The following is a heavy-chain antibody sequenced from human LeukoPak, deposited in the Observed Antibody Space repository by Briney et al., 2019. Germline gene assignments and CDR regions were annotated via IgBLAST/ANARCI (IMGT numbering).Heavy chain of an antibody. CDR2: MNPNSGST. V-gene: IGHV1-8*01. J-gene: IGHJ6*03. CDR1: GYTFTSYD. D-gene: IGHD5-24*01. CDR3: ARVDGGPPYYYYYMDV. Sequence: EASVTVSFTASGYTFTSYDINWVRQAPGQGLEWMGWMNPNSGSTGYAQKFQGRVTITRNTSISTAYMELSSLRSEDTAVYYCARVDGGPPYYYYYMDVWGKGTTVTVSS.